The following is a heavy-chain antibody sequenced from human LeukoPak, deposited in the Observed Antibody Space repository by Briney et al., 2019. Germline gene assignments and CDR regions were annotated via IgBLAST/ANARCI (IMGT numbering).Heavy chain of an antibody. V-gene: IGHV3-53*01. J-gene: IGHJ4*02. Sequence: GGSLRLSCAASGSTVSSNYMSWVRQAPGKGLEWVSTIYSGGSTYYADSVKGRFTISRDNSKNTLYLQMNSLRAEDTAVYYCARSYYYESSGYYYFDYWGQGTLVTVSS. CDR1: GSTVSSNY. CDR3: ARSYYYESSGYYYFDY. D-gene: IGHD3-22*01. CDR2: IYSGGST.